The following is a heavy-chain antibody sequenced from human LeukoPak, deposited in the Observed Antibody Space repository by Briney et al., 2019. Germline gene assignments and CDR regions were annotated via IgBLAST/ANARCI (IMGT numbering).Heavy chain of an antibody. D-gene: IGHD3-9*01. V-gene: IGHV3-43*02. J-gene: IGHJ6*02. Sequence: RGPHRLSCAASGFTFDDYAIHWVRQAPGKGLEWVSIISGDGDSAYYADSVKGRFTISRDNRKNSLYLQMNSLRTEDTASYYCAKDNLRYFDSGMDVWGQGTTV. CDR3: AKDNLRYFDSGMDV. CDR2: ISGDGDSA. CDR1: GFTFDDYA.